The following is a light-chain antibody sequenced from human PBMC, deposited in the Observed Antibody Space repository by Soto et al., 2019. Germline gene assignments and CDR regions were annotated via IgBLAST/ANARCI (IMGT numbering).Light chain of an antibody. J-gene: IGKJ1*01. CDR1: QSLLHSNEYNC. V-gene: IGKV2-28*01. CDR3: MQALQTPWT. CDR2: LGS. Sequence: DIVMTQSPLSLPVTPGESASISCRSSQSLLHSNEYNCLDWYLQKPGQSPQLLIYLGSNRAPGVPDRLSGSGSGTDFTLKISRVEAGDVGVYYCMQALQTPWTFGQGTKVEI.